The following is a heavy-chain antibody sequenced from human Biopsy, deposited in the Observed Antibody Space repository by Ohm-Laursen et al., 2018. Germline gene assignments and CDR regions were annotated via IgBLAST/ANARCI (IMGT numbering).Heavy chain of an antibody. CDR3: ARGYYDVGAGCHYVVFDF. D-gene: IGHD3-10*02. V-gene: IGHV3-9*01. Sequence: SLRLSCTASGFKFDDYGMNWVRQVPGKGLEWVSRISWNSGSIGYVDSVKGRFTISRDNAKNSLYLQMNSLKAEDTALYYCARGYYDVGAGCHYVVFDFWGRGTLVTVSS. CDR1: GFKFDDYG. CDR2: ISWNSGSI. J-gene: IGHJ3*01.